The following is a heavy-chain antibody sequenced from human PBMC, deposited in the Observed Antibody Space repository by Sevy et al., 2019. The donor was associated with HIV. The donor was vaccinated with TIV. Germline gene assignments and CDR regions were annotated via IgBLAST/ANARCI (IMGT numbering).Heavy chain of an antibody. CDR1: GFTFNSYS. J-gene: IGHJ4*02. CDR2: ISGLSNNI. Sequence: GGSLRLSCAASGFTFNSYSINWVRQAPGKGLEWVSYISGLSNNIYYADSLKGRFTISRDNAKDSVYLQMNSLRVEDTAVDYCARGENWNYVEYWGQGILVTVSS. CDR3: ARGENWNYVEY. V-gene: IGHV3-21*01. D-gene: IGHD1-1*01.